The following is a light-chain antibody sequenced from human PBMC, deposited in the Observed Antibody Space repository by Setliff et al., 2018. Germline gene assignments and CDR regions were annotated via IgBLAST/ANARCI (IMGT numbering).Light chain of an antibody. Sequence: QSVLTQPASVSGSPGQSITISCTGTSIDIDGYNYVSWYQQHPGKVPKLMIYEVTNRPSGVSYRFSGSRSGNTASLTISGLQAEDEADYYCSSYTSSGTWVFGGGTKVTVL. CDR3: SSYTSSGTWV. CDR2: EVT. V-gene: IGLV2-14*01. CDR1: SIDIDGYNY. J-gene: IGLJ3*02.